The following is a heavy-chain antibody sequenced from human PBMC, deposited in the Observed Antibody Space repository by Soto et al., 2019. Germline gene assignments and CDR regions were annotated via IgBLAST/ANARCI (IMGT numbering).Heavy chain of an antibody. J-gene: IGHJ4*02. CDR3: AKDDSSRWYILSYFDY. CDR1: GFTFDDYA. V-gene: IGHV3-9*01. CDR2: ISWNSGSI. Sequence: EVQLVESGGGLVQPGRSLRLSCAASGFTFDDYAMHWVRQAPGKGLEWVSGISWNSGSIGYADSVKGRFTISRDNAKNSLYLQMNSLRAEDTALYYCAKDDSSRWYILSYFDYWGQGTLVTGSS. D-gene: IGHD6-19*01.